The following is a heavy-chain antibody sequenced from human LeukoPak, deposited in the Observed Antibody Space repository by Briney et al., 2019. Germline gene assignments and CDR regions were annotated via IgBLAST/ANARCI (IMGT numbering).Heavy chain of an antibody. V-gene: IGHV3-9*01. CDR2: ISWNSGSI. J-gene: IGHJ4*02. CDR3: AKDLHIAAAGTVFDY. D-gene: IGHD6-13*01. Sequence: PGRSLRLSCAASGFTFDDYAMHWVRQAPGKGLEWVSGISWNSGSIGYADSVKGRFTISGDNAKNSLYLQMNSLRAEDTALYYCAKDLHIAAAGTVFDYWGQGTLVTVSS. CDR1: GFTFDDYA.